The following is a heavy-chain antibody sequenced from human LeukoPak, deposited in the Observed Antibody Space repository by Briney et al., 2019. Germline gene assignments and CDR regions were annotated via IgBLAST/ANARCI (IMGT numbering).Heavy chain of an antibody. Sequence: PGGSLRLSCAASGFTFSSYAMTWVRQAPGKGLEWVPAVSDSGGSTYYADSVKGRFTISRDNSKNTLYLQMNSLRAEDTAVYYCARPQKGYCSSTSCPNWFDPWGQGTLVTVSS. V-gene: IGHV3-23*01. J-gene: IGHJ5*02. D-gene: IGHD2-2*01. CDR3: ARPQKGYCSSTSCPNWFDP. CDR2: VSDSGGST. CDR1: GFTFSSYA.